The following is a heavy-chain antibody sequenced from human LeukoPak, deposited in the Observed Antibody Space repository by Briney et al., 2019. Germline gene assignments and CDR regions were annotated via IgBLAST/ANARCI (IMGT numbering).Heavy chain of an antibody. CDR2: SNPSSGYT. J-gene: IGHJ6*03. V-gene: IGHV1-2*02. CDR1: GSSFTVSN. Sequence: ASVNLSCTSTGSSFTVSNMHWVWHGPGQGPGKMRESNPSSGYTNYAQKFQGRVTMTRDTSISTAYMELRRLSPDDMAVYYCARDVVEPRWKRIHDYYYYYYMDVWGKGTTVTVSS. D-gene: IGHD1-14*01. CDR3: ARDVVEPRWKRIHDYYYYYYMDV.